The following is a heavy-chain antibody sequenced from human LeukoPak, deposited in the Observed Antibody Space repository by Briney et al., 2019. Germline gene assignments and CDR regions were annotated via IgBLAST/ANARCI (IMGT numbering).Heavy chain of an antibody. J-gene: IGHJ6*02. CDR1: GFTFRNYW. CDR2: INEGGNEK. Sequence: GGSLRLSCAASGFTFRNYWMSWVRQVPGKGLEWVVNINEGGNEKNYVDSVKGRFTASRDNAQNSLYLQMNSLRVEDTAVYYCAKSSSPNYYYYYGMDVWGQGTTVTVSS. CDR3: AKSSSPNYYYYYGMDV. V-gene: IGHV3-7*03. D-gene: IGHD6-13*01.